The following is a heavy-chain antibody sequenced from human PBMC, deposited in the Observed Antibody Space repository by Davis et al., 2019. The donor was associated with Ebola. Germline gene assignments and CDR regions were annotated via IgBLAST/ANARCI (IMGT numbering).Heavy chain of an antibody. D-gene: IGHD5-18*01. CDR2: IIPIFGTT. Sequence: SAKISCKASSGTFSSHFISWVRQAPGQGLEWMGRIIPIFGTTNYAQKFQGRVTTTADRTTNTVYMELSSLTSEDTAVYYCARMVGSSGGKSYGDDYWGQGTLVSVSS. V-gene: IGHV1-69*06. J-gene: IGHJ4*01. CDR1: SGTFSSHF. CDR3: ARMVGSSGGKSYGDDY.